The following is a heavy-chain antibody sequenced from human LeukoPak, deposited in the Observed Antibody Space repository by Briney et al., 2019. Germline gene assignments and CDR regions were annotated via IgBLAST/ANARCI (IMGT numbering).Heavy chain of an antibody. J-gene: IGHJ3*02. CDR3: AREPSPERGGVAFDI. CDR2: IYSSGST. CDR1: GASISSGSYY. V-gene: IGHV4-61*02. Sequence: PSETLSLTCTVSGASISSGSYYWSWIRQPAGKGLEWIGRIYSSGSTNYNPSLKSRVTISVDTLKNQFSLKLRFVTAADTAVYYCAREPSPERGGVAFDIWGQGTMVTVSS. D-gene: IGHD3-3*01.